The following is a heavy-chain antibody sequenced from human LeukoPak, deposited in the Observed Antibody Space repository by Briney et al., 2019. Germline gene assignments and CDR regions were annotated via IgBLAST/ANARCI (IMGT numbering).Heavy chain of an antibody. D-gene: IGHD3-22*01. V-gene: IGHV1-18*01. CDR1: GYTFTNYG. CDR3: ARSGVGYFYDNSGYYPLDY. CDR2: ISAYTGNS. J-gene: IGHJ4*02. Sequence: ASVKVSCKASGYTFTNYGISWVRQAPGQGLEWMGWISAYTGNSNYAQNFQGRVTMTTDTSTSTAYMELRSLRSDDTAVYYCARSGVGYFYDNSGYYPLDYWGQGTLVTVSS.